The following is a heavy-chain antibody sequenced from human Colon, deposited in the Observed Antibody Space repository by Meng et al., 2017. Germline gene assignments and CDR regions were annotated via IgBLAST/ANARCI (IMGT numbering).Heavy chain of an antibody. CDR1: SGSISSSNW. J-gene: IGHJ4*02. CDR3: VRQGMTSYSWGY. V-gene: IGHV4-4*02. CDR2: ISQSGTT. Sequence: QVQLQGAGPRLGKPSGTLSLTWAVSSGSISSSNWWSWVRQPPGKGLEWIGEISQSGTTYYNPSLKSRVTITGDWSKNQFSLNLNSVTAADTALYYCVRQGMTSYSWGYWGQGTLVTVSS. D-gene: IGHD3-9*01.